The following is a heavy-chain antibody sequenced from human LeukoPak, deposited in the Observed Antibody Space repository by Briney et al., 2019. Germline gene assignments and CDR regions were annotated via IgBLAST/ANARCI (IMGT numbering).Heavy chain of an antibody. J-gene: IGHJ3*02. CDR2: INHSGST. CDR1: GGSLSGYY. V-gene: IGHV4-34*01. Sequence: SETLSLTCAVYGGSLSGYYWSWIRQPPGKGLEWIGEINHSGSTNYNPSLKSRVTISVDTSKNQFSLKLSSVTAADTAVYYCARGRVARTKKAFDIRGQGTMVTVSS. D-gene: IGHD3-3*01. CDR3: ARGRVARTKKAFDI.